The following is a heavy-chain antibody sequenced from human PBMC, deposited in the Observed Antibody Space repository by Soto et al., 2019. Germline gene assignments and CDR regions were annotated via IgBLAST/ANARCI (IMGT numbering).Heavy chain of an antibody. J-gene: IGHJ5*02. D-gene: IGHD2-2*01. CDR2: IIPILGIA. CDR1: GGTFSSYT. Sequence: SVKVSCKASGGTFSSYTISWVRQAPGQGLEWMGRIIPILGIANYAQKFQGRVTITADKSTSTAYMELSSLRSEDTAVDYCARSPYCSSTSCQTNWLDPWGQGTLVTVSS. CDR3: ARSPYCSSTSCQTNWLDP. V-gene: IGHV1-69*02.